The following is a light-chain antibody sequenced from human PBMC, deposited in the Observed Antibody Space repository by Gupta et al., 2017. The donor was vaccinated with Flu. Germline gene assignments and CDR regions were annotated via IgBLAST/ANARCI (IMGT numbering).Light chain of an antibody. Sequence: GQSIAISGTDTKDDRSSYVSWYQQHPGKAPKLMFFEVSKRPSGVSDRFAGSKSGTTASLTIYGLQDEDDADYYCSSYRDTTLVVFGGGTKLTVL. CDR1: KDDRSSY. CDR2: EVS. J-gene: IGLJ2*01. CDR3: SSYRDTTLVV. V-gene: IGLV2-14*01.